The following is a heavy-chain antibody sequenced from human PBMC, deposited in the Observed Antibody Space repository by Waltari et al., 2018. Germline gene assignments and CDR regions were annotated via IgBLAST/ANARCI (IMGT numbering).Heavy chain of an antibody. Sequence: EVQLVQSGAEVKKPGATVKISCKVSGYTFTDYYMHWLQQAPGKGLEWMGLVDPEDGETIYAEKFQGRVTITADTSTDTAYMELSSLRSEDTAVYYCATDVPSVGATQTDWFDPWGQGTLVTVSS. J-gene: IGHJ5*02. CDR3: ATDVPSVGATQTDWFDP. D-gene: IGHD1-26*01. V-gene: IGHV1-69-2*01. CDR1: GYTFTDYY. CDR2: VDPEDGET.